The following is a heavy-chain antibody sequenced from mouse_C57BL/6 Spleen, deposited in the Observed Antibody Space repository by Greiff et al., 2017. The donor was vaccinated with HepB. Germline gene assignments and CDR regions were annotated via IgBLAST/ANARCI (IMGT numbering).Heavy chain of an antibody. CDR2: INPGSGGT. CDR1: GYAFTNYL. CDR3: AKGLSHFDY. Sequence: QVQLQQSGAELVRPGTSVKVSCKASGYAFTNYLIEWVKQRPGQGLEWIGVINPGSGGTNYNEKFKGKATLTADKSSSTAYMQLSSLTSEDSAVYVCAKGLSHFDYWGQGTTLTVSS. D-gene: IGHD3-2*02. V-gene: IGHV1-54*01. J-gene: IGHJ2*01.